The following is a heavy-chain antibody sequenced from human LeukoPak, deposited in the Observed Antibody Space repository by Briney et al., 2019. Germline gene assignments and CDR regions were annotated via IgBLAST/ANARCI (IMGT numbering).Heavy chain of an antibody. CDR2: IYPGDSDT. Sequence: GESLKISCKGSGYSFTSYWIGWVRQMPGKGLEWMGIIYPGDSDTRYSPSFQGQVTISADKSISTAYLQWSSLKASDTAMYYCASVRYDISTGYYHDYWGQGTLVTVSS. J-gene: IGHJ4*02. CDR3: ASVRYDISTGYYHDY. V-gene: IGHV5-51*01. D-gene: IGHD3-9*01. CDR1: GYSFTSYW.